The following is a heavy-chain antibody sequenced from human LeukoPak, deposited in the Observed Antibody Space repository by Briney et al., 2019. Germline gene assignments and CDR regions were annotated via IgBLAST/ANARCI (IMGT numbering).Heavy chain of an antibody. CDR1: GFTFSSYW. J-gene: IGHJ3*02. Sequence: PGGSLRLSCAVSGFTFSSYWMSWVRQAPGKGLEWVANIKQDGSEKYYVDSVKGRFTISRDNAKNSLYLQMNSLRAEDTAVYYCAREGSLSGYCSGGSCYWSAFDIWGQGTMVTVSS. CDR3: AREGSLSGYCSGGSCYWSAFDI. V-gene: IGHV3-7*01. CDR2: IKQDGSEK. D-gene: IGHD2-15*01.